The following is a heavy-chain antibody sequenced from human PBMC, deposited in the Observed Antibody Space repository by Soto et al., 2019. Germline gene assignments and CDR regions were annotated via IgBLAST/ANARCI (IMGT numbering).Heavy chain of an antibody. J-gene: IGHJ5*02. CDR3: ARWVGASNWFDP. CDR1: GYTFTGYH. D-gene: IGHD1-26*01. V-gene: IGHV1-2*04. CDR2: INTNSGGT. Sequence: ASVKVSCKASGYTFTGYHIHWVRQAPGQGLGWMGWINTNSGGTNLAKKFQGWVPMTRDTSIDTAYMEVGRLSPDDTAVYYCARWVGASNWFDPWGQGTLVTVSS.